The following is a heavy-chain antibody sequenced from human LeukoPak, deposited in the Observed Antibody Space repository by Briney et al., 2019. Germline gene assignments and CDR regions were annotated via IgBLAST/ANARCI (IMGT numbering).Heavy chain of an antibody. CDR3: ARDLGRGGYTVAGYFDY. V-gene: IGHV3-7*01. CDR2: IKQDGSEK. CDR1: GFTFSSYW. Sequence: GGSLRLSCAASGFTFSSYWMSWVRQAPGKGLEWVANIKQDGSEKYYVDSVKGRFTISRDNAKNSLYLQMNSLRAEDTAVYYCARDLGRGGYTVAGYFDYWGQGTLVTVSP. J-gene: IGHJ4*02. D-gene: IGHD6-19*01.